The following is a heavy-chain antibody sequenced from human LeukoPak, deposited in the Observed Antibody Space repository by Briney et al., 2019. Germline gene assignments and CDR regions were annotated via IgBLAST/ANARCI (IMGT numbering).Heavy chain of an antibody. CDR1: GFTFSSYG. V-gene: IGHV3-30*02. J-gene: IGHJ4*02. Sequence: PGGSLRLSCAASGFTFSSYGMHWVRQAPGKGLEWVAVIWYGGSNKYYADSVKGRFTISRDNSKNTLYLQMNSLRAEDTAVYYCAKQVGATGLDYWGQGTLVTVSS. CDR2: IWYGGSNK. CDR3: AKQVGATGLDY. D-gene: IGHD1-26*01.